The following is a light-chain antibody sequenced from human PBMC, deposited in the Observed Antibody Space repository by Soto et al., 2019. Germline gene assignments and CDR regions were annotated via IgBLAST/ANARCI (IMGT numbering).Light chain of an antibody. J-gene: IGKJ1*01. CDR1: QSIGRY. CDR2: AAS. Sequence: DIQMTQSPSSLSASVGDRVTITCRASQSIGRYLNWYQQKPGKAPEFLIYAASSLQSGVPSRFSGRGSGTDFTLTISSLQPEDFATYHCQQSYSTPQKFGQGTKVEIK. CDR3: QQSYSTPQK. V-gene: IGKV1-39*01.